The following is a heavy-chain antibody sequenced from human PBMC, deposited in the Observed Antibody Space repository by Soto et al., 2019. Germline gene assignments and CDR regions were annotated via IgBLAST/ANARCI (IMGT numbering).Heavy chain of an antibody. D-gene: IGHD3-22*01. CDR1: GGSISSSSYY. Sequence: SETLSLTCIVSGGSISSSSYYWGWIRQPPGKGLEWIGSIYYSGSIYYNPSLKSRVTMSVDSSKNQFSLSLSSVTAADTAVYYCARQYSPLYYSCTKYFFDYWGQGTLVTVSS. J-gene: IGHJ4*02. V-gene: IGHV4-39*01. CDR2: IYYSGSI. CDR3: ARQYSPLYYSCTKYFFDY.